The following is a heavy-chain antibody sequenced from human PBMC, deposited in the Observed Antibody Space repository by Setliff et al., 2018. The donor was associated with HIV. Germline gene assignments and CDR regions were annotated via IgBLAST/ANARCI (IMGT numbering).Heavy chain of an antibody. D-gene: IGHD5-12*01. CDR3: ARGGGYDNGRYYLFGMDV. CDR2: ISHSGTT. V-gene: IGHV4-34*01. J-gene: IGHJ6*02. CDR1: GGSFSEYY. Sequence: SETLSLTCAVYGGSFSEYYWSWVRQPPGKGLEWLGEISHSGTTNYNPSLKGRFTISRDDAKDSLYLLMSSLRVEDSALYYCARGGGYDNGRYYLFGMDVWGRGTTVTVSS.